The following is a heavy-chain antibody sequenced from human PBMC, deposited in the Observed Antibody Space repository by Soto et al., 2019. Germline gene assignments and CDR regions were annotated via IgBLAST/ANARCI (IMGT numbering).Heavy chain of an antibody. V-gene: IGHV3-15*01. CDR2: IKSKTDGGTT. D-gene: IGHD3-3*01. Sequence: GGSLRLSCAASGFTFSNAWMSWVRQAPGKGLEWVGRIKSKTDGGTTDYAAPVKGRFTISRDDSKNTLYLQMNSLKTEDTAVYYCTRPYYDFWSGYYYYYYMDVWGKGTTVTVS. CDR1: GFTFSNAW. J-gene: IGHJ6*03. CDR3: TRPYYDFWSGYYYYYYMDV.